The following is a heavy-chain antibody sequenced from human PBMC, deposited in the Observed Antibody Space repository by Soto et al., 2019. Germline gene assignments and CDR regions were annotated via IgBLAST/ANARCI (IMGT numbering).Heavy chain of an antibody. D-gene: IGHD3-22*01. Sequence: GGSLRLSCAASGFIFNNYAMNWVRQAPGEGLQWVAGISASGVSTYYADSVKGRFTISRDNSKNTLYLQMNSLRAEDTAVYYCARDRSSGYIDYWGQGTLATFS. J-gene: IGHJ4*02. CDR1: GFIFNNYA. CDR2: ISASGVST. V-gene: IGHV3-23*01. CDR3: ARDRSSGYIDY.